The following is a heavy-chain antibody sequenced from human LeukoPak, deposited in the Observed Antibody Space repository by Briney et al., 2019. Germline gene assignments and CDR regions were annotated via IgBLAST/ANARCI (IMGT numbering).Heavy chain of an antibody. V-gene: IGHV3-7*01. CDR1: GFTFRNYW. CDR3: ARDPWGQHDDDCV. Sequence: PGGSLRLSCAASGFTFRNYWMTWVRQAPGKGLEWVANIKEDGSQKYYMDSVKGRFTISRDNAKNSLYLQMNSLRAEDTAIYYCARDPWGQHDDDCVWGQGTPVTVSS. CDR2: IKEDGSQK. D-gene: IGHD7-27*01. J-gene: IGHJ6*01.